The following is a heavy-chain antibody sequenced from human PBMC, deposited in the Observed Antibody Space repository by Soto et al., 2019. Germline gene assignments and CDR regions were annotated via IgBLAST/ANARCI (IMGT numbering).Heavy chain of an antibody. V-gene: IGHV3-30*18. CDR3: AKDFSGYDQPDYYYGMDV. J-gene: IGHJ6*02. Sequence: HPGGSLRLSCAASGFTFSSYGMHWVRQAPGKGLEWVAVISYDGSNKYYADSVKGRFTISRDNSKNTLYLQMNSLRAEDTAVYYCAKDFSGYDQPDYYYGMDVWGQGTTVTVSS. CDR1: GFTFSSYG. D-gene: IGHD5-12*01. CDR2: ISYDGSNK.